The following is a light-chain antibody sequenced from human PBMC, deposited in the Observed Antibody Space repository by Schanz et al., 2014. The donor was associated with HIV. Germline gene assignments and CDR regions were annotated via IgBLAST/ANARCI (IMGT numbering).Light chain of an antibody. J-gene: IGLJ3*02. CDR1: TGGVTSGHY. Sequence: QAVVTQEPSLTVSPGETVTLTCASSTGGVTSGHYPYWLQQKPGQAPRTLIFDTNIKHSWTPARFSGSLLGGKAALTLSGAQPEDEADYYCLLSYGDPRGVFGGGTKLTVL. CDR3: LLSYGDPRGV. CDR2: DTN. V-gene: IGLV7-46*01.